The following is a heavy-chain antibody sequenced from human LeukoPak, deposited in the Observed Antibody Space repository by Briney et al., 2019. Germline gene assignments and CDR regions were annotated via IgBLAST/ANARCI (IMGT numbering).Heavy chain of an antibody. CDR1: GGSISSGSYY. J-gene: IGHJ4*02. Sequence: PSQTLSLTCTVSGGSISSGSYYWSWIRQPAGKGLEWIGRIYTSGSTNYNPSLKRRVTISVDTSKNHFSLKLSSVTAADTAVYYCARHAWSSGYGEYHEVDYWGQGTLVTVSP. CDR2: IYTSGST. CDR3: ARHAWSSGYGEYHEVDY. V-gene: IGHV4-61*02. D-gene: IGHD4-17*01.